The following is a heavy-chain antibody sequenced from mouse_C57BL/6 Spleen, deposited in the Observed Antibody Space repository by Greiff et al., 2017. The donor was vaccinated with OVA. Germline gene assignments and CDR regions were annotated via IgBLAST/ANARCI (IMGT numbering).Heavy chain of an antibody. CDR3: ARSGTDYAMDY. V-gene: IGHV1-55*01. J-gene: IGHJ4*01. Sequence: VQLQQPGAELVKPGASVKMSCKASGYTFTSYWITWVKQRPGQGLEWIGDIYPGSGSTNYNEKFKSKATLTVDTSSITAYMQLSSLPSEDSAFYYCARSGTDYAMDYWGQGTSVTVSS. CDR2: IYPGSGST. D-gene: IGHD4-1*01. CDR1: GYTFTSYW.